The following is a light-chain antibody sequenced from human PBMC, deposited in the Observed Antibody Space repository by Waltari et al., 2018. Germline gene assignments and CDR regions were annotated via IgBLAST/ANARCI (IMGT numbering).Light chain of an antibody. V-gene: IGKV3-15*01. CDR3: QQYNNWPPLT. J-gene: IGKJ4*01. CDR1: QSVSSN. CDR2: GAS. Sequence: EIVMTQSPATLSVSQGERATLSCRASQSVSSNLAWYQQKPGKAPRLLIYGASTRATGIPARFSGSGSGTEFTLTISSMQSEDFAVYYCQQYNNWPPLTFGGGTKVEIK.